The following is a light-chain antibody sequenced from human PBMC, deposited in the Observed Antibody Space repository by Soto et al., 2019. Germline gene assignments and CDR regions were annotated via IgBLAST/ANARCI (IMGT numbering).Light chain of an antibody. Sequence: DIVLTQSPGSLSLCPWEISALSCISSQTVSSNYLAWCQQRPGQAPRLLIYGASTRAAGIPDRFSGSGSGTDFTLTITRLEPEDSAVYFCQQYTGPPTTFGQGTRLEIK. J-gene: IGKJ5*01. V-gene: IGKV3-20*01. CDR3: QQYTGPPTT. CDR1: QTVSSNY. CDR2: GAS.